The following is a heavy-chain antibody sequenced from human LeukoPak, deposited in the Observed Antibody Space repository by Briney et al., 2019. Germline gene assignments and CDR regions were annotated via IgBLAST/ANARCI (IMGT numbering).Heavy chain of an antibody. CDR3: MMIVVVITDYFDY. D-gene: IGHD3-22*01. J-gene: IGHJ4*02. Sequence: PSETLSLTCTVSGGSISSYYWSWIRQPPGKGLEWIGYIYYSGSTNYNPSLKSRVTISVDTSKNQFSLKLSSVTAADTAVYYCMMIVVVITDYFDYWGQGTLVTVSS. CDR2: IYYSGST. CDR1: GGSISSYY. V-gene: IGHV4-59*01.